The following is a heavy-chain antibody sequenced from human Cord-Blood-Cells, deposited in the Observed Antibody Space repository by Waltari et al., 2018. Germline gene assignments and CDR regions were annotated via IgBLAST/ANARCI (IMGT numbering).Heavy chain of an antibody. Sequence: EVQLVESGGGLIQPGGSLRLSCAASGFTVSSHYMSWVRQAPGKGLEWVSVIYSGGSTYYADSVKGRFTISRDNSKNTLYLQMNSLRAEDTAVYYCARAAPGGLGDAFDIWGQGTMVTVSS. CDR1: GFTVSSHY. D-gene: IGHD3-10*01. V-gene: IGHV3-53*01. J-gene: IGHJ3*02. CDR3: ARAAPGGLGDAFDI. CDR2: IYSGGST.